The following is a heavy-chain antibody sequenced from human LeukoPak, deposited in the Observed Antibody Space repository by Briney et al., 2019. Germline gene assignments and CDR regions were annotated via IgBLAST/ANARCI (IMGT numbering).Heavy chain of an antibody. J-gene: IGHJ4*02. Sequence: ISWNRGSIVYADSVKGRFTISRDNAKNSLYLQMNSLRAEDTALYYCAKVPTYDFWSGYFDYWGQGTLVTVSS. V-gene: IGHV3-9*01. CDR3: AKVPTYDFWSGYFDY. D-gene: IGHD3-3*01. CDR2: ISWNRGSI.